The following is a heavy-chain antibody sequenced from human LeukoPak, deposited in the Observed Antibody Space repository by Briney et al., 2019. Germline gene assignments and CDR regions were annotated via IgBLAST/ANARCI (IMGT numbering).Heavy chain of an antibody. CDR1: GFTFRSYA. V-gene: IGHV3-23*01. CDR2: ISGSGGST. Sequence: GGSLRLSCAASGFTFRSYAMSWVRQAPGRGLEWVSAISGSGGSTYYADSVKGRFTISRDNSKNTLYLQMNSLRAEDTAVYYCAKDIVATIDYDYWGQGTLVTVSS. D-gene: IGHD5-12*01. J-gene: IGHJ4*02. CDR3: AKDIVATIDYDY.